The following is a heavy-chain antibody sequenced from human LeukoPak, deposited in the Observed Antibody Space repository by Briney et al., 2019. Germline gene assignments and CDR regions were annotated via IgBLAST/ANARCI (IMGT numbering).Heavy chain of an antibody. J-gene: IGHJ1*01. Sequence: SETLSLTCTVSGGSFSSYYWSWIRQPAGKGLEWSGRIYTSGSTNYNPSLKSRVTMSVDTSKNQFSLKLSSVTAADTAVYYCARGNSYYDTSGYFPWESFQHWGQGTLVTVSS. V-gene: IGHV4-4*07. CDR3: ARGNSYYDTSGYFPWESFQH. CDR2: IYTSGST. CDR1: GGSFSSYY. D-gene: IGHD3-22*01.